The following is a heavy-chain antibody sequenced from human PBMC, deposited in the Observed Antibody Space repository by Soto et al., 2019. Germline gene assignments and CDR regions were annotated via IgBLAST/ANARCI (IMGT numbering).Heavy chain of an antibody. CDR1: GYTFTSYG. CDR2: ISAYNGNT. J-gene: IGHJ6*03. V-gene: IGHV1-18*01. Sequence: ASVKVSCKASGYTFTSYGISWVRQAPGQGLEWMGWISAYNGNTNYAQKLQGRVTMTTDTSTSTAYMELRSLRSDDTAVYYCARASNYGFWSVYLQLYYYYYMDVWGKGTTVTVAS. CDR3: ARASNYGFWSVYLQLYYYYYMDV. D-gene: IGHD3-3*01.